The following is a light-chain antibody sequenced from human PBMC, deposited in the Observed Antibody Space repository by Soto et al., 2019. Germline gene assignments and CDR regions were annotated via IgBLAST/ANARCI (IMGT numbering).Light chain of an antibody. CDR1: QSVLYSSNNKNY. CDR2: WAS. V-gene: IGKV4-1*01. CDR3: QQYYSTLLT. Sequence: DIVMTQSPDSLAVSLGERATINCKSSQSVLYSSNNKNYLAWYQQKPGQPPKLLIYWASTRESGVPDRFSGSGSGTDFILTISSLQAEDVAVYYCQQYYSTLLTFGGGTKVEIK. J-gene: IGKJ4*01.